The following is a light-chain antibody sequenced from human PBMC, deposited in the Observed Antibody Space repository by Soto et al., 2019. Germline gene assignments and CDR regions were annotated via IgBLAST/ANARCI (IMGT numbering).Light chain of an antibody. CDR2: ATS. CDR1: QSVSIN. CDR3: HQYDYWPFT. J-gene: IGKJ4*01. V-gene: IGKV3-15*01. Sequence: EIVMTQSPATLSVSPGERATLSCRASQSVSINLAWFQQKPGQAPRLLISATSTRATGIPARFSGSGSGTEFTLTVSSLQSEDFALYFCHQYDYWPFTFGGGTKVDIK.